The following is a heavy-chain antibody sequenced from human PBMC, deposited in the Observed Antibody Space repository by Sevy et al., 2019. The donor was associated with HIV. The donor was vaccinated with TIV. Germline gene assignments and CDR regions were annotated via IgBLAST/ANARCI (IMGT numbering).Heavy chain of an antibody. CDR2: INSDGSST. CDR3: ARGDSGSYFGGIDY. J-gene: IGHJ4*02. Sequence: GGSLRLSCAASGFTFSSYWMHWVRQAPGKGLVWVSRINSDGSSTRYADSVKGRFTISRDNAKNTLYLQMNSLRAEDTAVYYCARGDSGSYFGGIDYWGQGTLVTVSS. CDR1: GFTFSSYW. V-gene: IGHV3-74*01. D-gene: IGHD1-26*01.